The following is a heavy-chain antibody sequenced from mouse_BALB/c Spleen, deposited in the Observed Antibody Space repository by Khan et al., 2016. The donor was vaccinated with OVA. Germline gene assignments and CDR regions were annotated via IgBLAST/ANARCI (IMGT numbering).Heavy chain of an antibody. J-gene: IGHJ3*01. CDR2: IWGDGKT. CDR1: GFSLTNFG. CDR3: ATRTSIYDGYL. Sequence: QVQLKQSGPGLVAPSQSLSITCTVTGFSLTNFGVSWVRQPPGKGLEWLGVIWGDGKTNYHSTLISRLSISKDNSKNQVFLKLNSLQTDDTATSYCATRTSIYDGYLWGQGTLVTVSA. D-gene: IGHD2-3*01. V-gene: IGHV2-3*01.